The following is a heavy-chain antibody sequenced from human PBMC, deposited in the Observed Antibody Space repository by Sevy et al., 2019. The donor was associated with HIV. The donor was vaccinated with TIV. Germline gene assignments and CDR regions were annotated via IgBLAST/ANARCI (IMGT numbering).Heavy chain of an antibody. D-gene: IGHD5-12*01. Sequence: GGSLRLSCIASGFTFSSYSMNWVRQAPGKGLEWVSFISSSPTVIYYADSVRGRFTPSRDKAGNSVYLQMNSLGDEDTAVYYCVRGPGYYFDHWGQGTLVTVSS. CDR2: ISSSPTVI. J-gene: IGHJ4*02. V-gene: IGHV3-48*02. CDR3: VRGPGYYFDH. CDR1: GFTFSSYS.